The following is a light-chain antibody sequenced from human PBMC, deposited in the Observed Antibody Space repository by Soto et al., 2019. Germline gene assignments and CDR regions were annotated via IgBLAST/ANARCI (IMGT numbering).Light chain of an antibody. V-gene: IGLV1-40*01. CDR2: GNT. CDR3: RSFDSSLSVV. CDR1: SSNIGAGYD. Sequence: QSVLTQPPSVSGAPGQRVTISCTGSSSNIGAGYDVHWYQQLPGRAPKLLIYGNTNRPSGVPDRFSGSKSGTSASLDITGLQAEDAADYYCRSFDSSLSVVFGGGTKLTVL. J-gene: IGLJ2*01.